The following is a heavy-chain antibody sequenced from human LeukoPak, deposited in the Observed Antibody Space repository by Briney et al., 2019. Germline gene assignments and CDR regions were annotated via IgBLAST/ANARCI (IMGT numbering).Heavy chain of an antibody. J-gene: IGHJ4*02. CDR3: AKGNDFWSGYKRYYFDY. D-gene: IGHD3-3*01. CDR1: GFTFSSYA. V-gene: IGHV3-23*01. CDR2: ISGSGGIT. Sequence: GGSLRLSCAASGFTFSSYAMSWVRQAPGKGLEWVSTISGSGGITYYADSVKGRFTISRDNSKDTLYLQMNSLRAEDTAVYYCAKGNDFWSGYKRYYFDYWGQGTLVTVSS.